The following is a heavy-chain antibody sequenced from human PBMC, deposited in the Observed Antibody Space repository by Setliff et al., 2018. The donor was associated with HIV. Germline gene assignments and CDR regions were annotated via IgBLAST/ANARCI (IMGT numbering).Heavy chain of an antibody. CDR3: ARTLPQYTNLFDY. J-gene: IGHJ4*02. CDR2: INPNSGGT. Sequence: ASVKVSCKASGYSFSDYYIHWVRQAPGHGFQWMGWINPNSGGTNYAQKFQGRVTMTRDTSISTAYMELSRLRSDDTAVYYCARTLPQYTNLFDYWGQGTLVTVSS. CDR1: GYSFSDYY. D-gene: IGHD5-18*01. V-gene: IGHV1-2*02.